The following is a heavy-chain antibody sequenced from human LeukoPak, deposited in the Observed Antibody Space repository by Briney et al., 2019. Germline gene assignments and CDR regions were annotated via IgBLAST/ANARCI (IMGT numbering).Heavy chain of an antibody. Sequence: ASVKVSCKASGYSFTSYGITWVRQAPGQGLEWMGWISTYNGKTNFAQKLQGRVTMTTDTSTSTAYMELRSLRSDDTAVYYCAKDSGYGRLMDCWGQGTLVTVSS. CDR1: GYSFTSYG. J-gene: IGHJ4*02. D-gene: IGHD6-25*01. CDR3: AKDSGYGRLMDC. V-gene: IGHV1-18*01. CDR2: ISTYNGKT.